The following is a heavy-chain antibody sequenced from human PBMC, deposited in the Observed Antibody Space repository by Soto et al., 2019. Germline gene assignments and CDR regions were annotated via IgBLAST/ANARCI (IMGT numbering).Heavy chain of an antibody. D-gene: IGHD5-12*01. CDR3: ARGSVDIVAMGFDY. J-gene: IGHJ4*02. Sequence: QVQLQESGPGLVKPSQTLSLTCTVSGGSISSGGYYWSWIRQHPGKGLEWIGYIYYSGSTYYNPSLKSRATISVDTSKNQFSLKLSSVTAADTAVYYCARGSVDIVAMGFDYWGQGTLVTVSS. V-gene: IGHV4-31*03. CDR2: IYYSGST. CDR1: GGSISSGGYY.